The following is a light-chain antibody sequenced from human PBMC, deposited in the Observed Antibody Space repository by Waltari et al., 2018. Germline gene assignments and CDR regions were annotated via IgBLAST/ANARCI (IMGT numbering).Light chain of an antibody. CDR1: SSNIGNSS. J-gene: IGLJ2*01. Sequence: QSVLTQPPSVSAAPRQKVSISCSGSSSNIGNSSVSWFQQFPRAAPKLLIYDTNKRPSGIPDRFPASKSGTSATLGISGLQTGDEAIYHCGTWDNSLNMVIFGGGTKLTIL. CDR3: GTWDNSLNMVI. CDR2: DTN. V-gene: IGLV1-51*01.